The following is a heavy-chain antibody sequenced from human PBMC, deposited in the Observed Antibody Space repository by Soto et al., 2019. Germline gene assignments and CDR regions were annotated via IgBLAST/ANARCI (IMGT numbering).Heavy chain of an antibody. CDR2: ISAYNGNT. CDR1: GYTFTSYG. Sequence: VASVKVSCKASGYTFTSYGISWVRQAPGQGLEWMGWISAYNGNTNYAQKLQGRVTMTTDTSTSTAYMELRSLRSDDTAVYYCARAGYCSGGSCYSGFWFDPWGQGTLVTVSS. J-gene: IGHJ5*02. V-gene: IGHV1-18*01. CDR3: ARAGYCSGGSCYSGFWFDP. D-gene: IGHD2-15*01.